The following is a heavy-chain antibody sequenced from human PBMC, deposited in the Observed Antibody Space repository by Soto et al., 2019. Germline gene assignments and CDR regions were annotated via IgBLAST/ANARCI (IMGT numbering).Heavy chain of an antibody. CDR2: INAGNGNT. CDR3: ARDGSASVFRFLAWLLGSYFDY. V-gene: IGHV1-3*01. J-gene: IGHJ4*02. Sequence: ASVKVSCKASGYTFTSYAMHWVSQAPGQRREWIGWINAGNGNTKYSQKFQGRVTITKDTSAGTAYKELSRLRTEDTAVYYCARDGSASVFRFLAWLLGSYFDYWGQVTLVTVSS. CDR1: GYTFTSYA. D-gene: IGHD3-3*01.